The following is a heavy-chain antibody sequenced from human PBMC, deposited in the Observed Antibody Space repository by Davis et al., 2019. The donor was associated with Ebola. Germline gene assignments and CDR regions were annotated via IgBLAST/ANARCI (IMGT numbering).Heavy chain of an antibody. Sequence: GESLKISCAASGFSRFPFRNYGMHWVRQAPGKGLEWVGRIKSKTDGGTTDYAAPVKGRFTISRDDSKNTLYLQMNSLKTEDTAVYYCTTGQYSYARGYWGQGTLVTVSS. CDR3: TTGQYSYARGY. V-gene: IGHV3-15*01. J-gene: IGHJ4*02. CDR2: IKSKTDGGTT. D-gene: IGHD5-18*01. CDR1: GFSRFPFRNYG.